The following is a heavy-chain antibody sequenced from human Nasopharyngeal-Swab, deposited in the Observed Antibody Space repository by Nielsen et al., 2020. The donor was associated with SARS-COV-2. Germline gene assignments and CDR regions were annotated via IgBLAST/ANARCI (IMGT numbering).Heavy chain of an antibody. Sequence: GGSLRLSCTASGFTFSSYAMSWVRQAPGKGLEWVSAISGSGGSTYYAESVKGRLTIPRDNSKNTLYLQMSSLRAEDTAIYYCAKDLGVESPLWFDYWGQGTLLTVSS. D-gene: IGHD4-23*01. CDR2: ISGSGGST. CDR3: AKDLGVESPLWFDY. CDR1: GFTFSSYA. J-gene: IGHJ4*02. V-gene: IGHV3-23*01.